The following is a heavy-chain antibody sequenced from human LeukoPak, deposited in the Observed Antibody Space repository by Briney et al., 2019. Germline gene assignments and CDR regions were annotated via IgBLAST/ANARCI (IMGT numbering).Heavy chain of an antibody. CDR1: GYTFTSYY. CDR3: ARALEDDWDNWFDP. D-gene: IGHD3-16*01. V-gene: IGHV1-2*06. J-gene: IGHJ5*02. CDR2: INPNSGGT. Sequence: GASVKVSCKASGYTFTSYYMHWVRQAPGQGLEWMGQINPNSGGTNYAQKFQGRVTMTRDTSISTAYMELSRLRSDDTAVYYCARALEDDWDNWFDPWGQGTLVTVSS.